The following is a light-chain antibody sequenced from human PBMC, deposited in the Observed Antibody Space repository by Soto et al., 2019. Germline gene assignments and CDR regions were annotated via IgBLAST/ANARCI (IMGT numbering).Light chain of an antibody. J-gene: IGKJ1*01. Sequence: EIVLTQSPGTLYLSQGERAXXXXXXSQSVSSSYLAWYQQKPGQAPRLLIYGASSRATGIPDRFSGSGSGTDFTLTISRLEPEDFAVYYCXQYXXXXXTFGQGTKVDI. CDR3: XQYXXXXXT. V-gene: IGKV3-20*01. CDR1: QSVSSSY. CDR2: GAS.